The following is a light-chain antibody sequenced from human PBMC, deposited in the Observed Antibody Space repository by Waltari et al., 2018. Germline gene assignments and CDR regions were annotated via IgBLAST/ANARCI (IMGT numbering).Light chain of an antibody. CDR2: DAS. Sequence: IQMTQSPSSLSASLGDRVTITCQASQDISVFLNWYQQKPGEAPNLLIYDASILQAGVPSRCSGGGSGTDFTLTISSLQPEDVATYYCQQYDDLPPFTFGPGTKVDLK. V-gene: IGKV1-33*01. J-gene: IGKJ3*01. CDR1: QDISVF. CDR3: QQYDDLPPFT.